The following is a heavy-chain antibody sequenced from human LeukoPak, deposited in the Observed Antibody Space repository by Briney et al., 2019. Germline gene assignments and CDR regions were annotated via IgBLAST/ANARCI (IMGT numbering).Heavy chain of an antibody. CDR3: AELGITMIGGV. D-gene: IGHD3-10*02. CDR1: GFTFSLYG. V-gene: IGHV3-48*03. Sequence: PGGSLRLSCEASGFTFSLYGFNWVRQAPGKGLEWVSYISSSGSTIYYADSVKGRFTISRDNAKNSLYLQMNSLRAEDTAVYYCAELGITMIGGVWGKGTTVTISS. J-gene: IGHJ6*04. CDR2: ISSSGSTI.